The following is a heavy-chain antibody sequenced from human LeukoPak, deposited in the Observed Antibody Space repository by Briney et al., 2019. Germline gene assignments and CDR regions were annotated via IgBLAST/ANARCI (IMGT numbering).Heavy chain of an antibody. CDR1: GGSISSSSYY. V-gene: IGHV4-39*07. CDR3: ARDGDGYNMGSGIYYYYMDV. J-gene: IGHJ6*03. D-gene: IGHD5-24*01. Sequence: SETLSLTCTVSGGSISSSSYYWGWIRQPPGKGLEWIGSIYYSGSTYYTPSLQSRVTISVDTSKNQFSLKLSSVTAEDTAVYYCARDGDGYNMGSGIYYYYMDVWGKGTTVTVSS. CDR2: IYYSGST.